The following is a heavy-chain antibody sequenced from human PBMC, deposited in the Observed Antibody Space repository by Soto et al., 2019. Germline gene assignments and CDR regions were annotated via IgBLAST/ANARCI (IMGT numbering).Heavy chain of an antibody. CDR2: IIPIFGTA. D-gene: IGHD3-3*01. J-gene: IGHJ5*02. Sequence: SVKVSCKASGGTFSSYAICWGRQAPGQGLEWMGGIIPIFGTANYAQKFQGRVTITADKSTSTAYMELSSLRSEDTAVYYCARDSNEITIFGVGLLNWFDPWGQGTLVTVSS. V-gene: IGHV1-69*06. CDR3: ARDSNEITIFGVGLLNWFDP. CDR1: GGTFSSYA.